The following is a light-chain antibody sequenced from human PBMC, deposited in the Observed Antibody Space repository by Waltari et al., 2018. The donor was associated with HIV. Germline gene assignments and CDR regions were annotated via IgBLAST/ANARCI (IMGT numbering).Light chain of an antibody. Sequence: EIVLTQSPGTLSLSPGERATLSCRASPSVSSSYLAWYQQKPGQAPRLLIDGASSRATGIPDRFSGSGSGTDFSLTISRLEPEDFAVYYCQQYGSSPTFGQGTKVEIK. J-gene: IGKJ1*01. V-gene: IGKV3-20*01. CDR2: GAS. CDR3: QQYGSSPT. CDR1: PSVSSSY.